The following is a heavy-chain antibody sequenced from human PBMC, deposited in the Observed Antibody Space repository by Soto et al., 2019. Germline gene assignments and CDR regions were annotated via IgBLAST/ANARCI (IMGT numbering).Heavy chain of an antibody. CDR3: AKEGNGGSSLDH. V-gene: IGHV3-43*01. J-gene: IGHJ4*02. D-gene: IGHD2-15*01. Sequence: GGSLRLSCEASGFKFDDYMMHWVRQAPGKGLEWISLISWDGGSIDYADSIKGRFTVSRDNSKNSLYLHMNSLKTEDTAIYYCAKEGNGGSSLDHWGQGTLVTVSS. CDR2: ISWDGGSI. CDR1: GFKFDDYM.